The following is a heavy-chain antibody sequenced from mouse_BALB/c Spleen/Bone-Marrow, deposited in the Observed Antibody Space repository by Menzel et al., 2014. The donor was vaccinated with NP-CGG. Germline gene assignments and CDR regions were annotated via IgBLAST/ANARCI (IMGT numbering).Heavy chain of an antibody. J-gene: IGHJ4*01. Sequence: QVQLKESGAELVRPGSSVKISCKASGYEFSSYWMNWVKQRPGQGLEWIGQIYPGDGVTNYNGKFKGKATLTADKSSSTAYMQVSSLTSEDSAVYFCARVYYGNLDYWGQGTSVTVSS. CDR3: ARVYYGNLDY. CDR1: GYEFSSYW. V-gene: IGHV1-80*01. D-gene: IGHD2-1*01. CDR2: IYPGDGVT.